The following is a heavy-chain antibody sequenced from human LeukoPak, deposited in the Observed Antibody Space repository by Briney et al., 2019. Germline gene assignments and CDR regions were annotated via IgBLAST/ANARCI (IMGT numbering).Heavy chain of an antibody. CDR3: ARGVSD. CDR1: GFTFNIYA. Sequence: GGSLRLSCATSGFTFNIYAMNWVRQAPGKGLEWVSIISGNSINTYYADSVKGRFTISRDDSKNTLYLQMNSLRVDDTAIYYCARGVSDWGQGTLVTVAS. CDR2: ISGNSINT. J-gene: IGHJ4*02. D-gene: IGHD3-16*01. V-gene: IGHV3-23*01.